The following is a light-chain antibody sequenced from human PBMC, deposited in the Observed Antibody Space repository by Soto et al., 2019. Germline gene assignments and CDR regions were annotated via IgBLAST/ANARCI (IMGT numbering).Light chain of an antibody. V-gene: IGKV1-5*03. CDR1: QSISSW. Sequence: DIQMTQSPSTLSASVGDRVTITCRASQSISSWLAWYQQKPGKAPKLLIYKASSLESGVPSRFSGCGSGTEFTLTISSLQPDDVATYYCQQYNSYWTFGQGNKVEIK. CDR3: QQYNSYWT. CDR2: KAS. J-gene: IGKJ1*01.